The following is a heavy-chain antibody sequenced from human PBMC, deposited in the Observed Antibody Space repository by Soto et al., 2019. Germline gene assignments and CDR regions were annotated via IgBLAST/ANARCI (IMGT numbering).Heavy chain of an antibody. D-gene: IGHD6-19*01. V-gene: IGHV4-38-2*01. CDR1: GYSISSGYY. CDR3: ASARGSPVAGTGYWFDP. J-gene: IGHJ5*02. CDR2: IYHSGST. Sequence: SETLSLTCAVSGYSISSGYYWGWIRQPPGKGLERIGSIYHSGSTYYNPSLKSRVTISVDTSKNQFSLKLSSVTAADTAVYYCASARGSPVAGTGYWFDPWGQGTLVTVSS.